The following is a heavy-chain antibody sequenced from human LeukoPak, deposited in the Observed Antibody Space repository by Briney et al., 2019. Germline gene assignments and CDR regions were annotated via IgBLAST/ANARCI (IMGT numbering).Heavy chain of an antibody. Sequence: PGGSLRLSCAASGFTFSSFVLSWVRQAPGKGLEWVSTISGSDGNTFYADSVKGRFTISRDNSKNTLFLQMNSLRADDTAVYFCARLSDYWSQGTLVTVSS. CDR1: GFTFSSFV. D-gene: IGHD2-15*01. J-gene: IGHJ4*02. V-gene: IGHV3-23*01. CDR2: ISGSDGNT. CDR3: ARLSDY.